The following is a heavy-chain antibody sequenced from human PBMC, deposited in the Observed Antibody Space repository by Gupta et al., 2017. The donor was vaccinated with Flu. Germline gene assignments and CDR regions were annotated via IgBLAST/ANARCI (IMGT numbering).Heavy chain of an antibody. Sequence: SLNSGSYFWCWIGQHGGKGLEWIGYVYFSGNTYYNPSLQSRVTISVDTSKNQFSVEVGTVTAADTAVYYCGRRGAYFFDYWGQGTLVSVSS. V-gene: IGHV4-31*02. CDR1: SLNSGSYF. D-gene: IGHD3-16*01. CDR3: GRRGAYFFDY. CDR2: VYFSGNT. J-gene: IGHJ4*02.